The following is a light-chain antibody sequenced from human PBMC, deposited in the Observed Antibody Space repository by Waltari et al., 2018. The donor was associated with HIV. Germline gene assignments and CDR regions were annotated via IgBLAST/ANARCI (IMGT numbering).Light chain of an antibody. CDR1: SSDVGGYNY. CDR3: SSYTGTNDLGV. CDR2: EVN. V-gene: IGLV2-8*01. Sequence: QSALTQPPSASGSPGQSVTVSCTGTSSDVGGYNYVSWYQQHPGKAPKLIIYEVNKRPAVVPDRFSGSKSGNTASLTVSVLQPEDEADYYCSSYTGTNDLGVFGGGTKLTVL. J-gene: IGLJ3*02.